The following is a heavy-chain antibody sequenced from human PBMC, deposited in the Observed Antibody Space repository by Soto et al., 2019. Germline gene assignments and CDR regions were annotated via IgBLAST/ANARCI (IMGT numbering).Heavy chain of an antibody. CDR3: ARSDGRY. CDR2: IYYSGST. Sequence: ASETLSLTCTVSGGSISSYYWSWIRQPPGKGLEWFGYIYYSGSTNYNPPLKSRVTISVDTSKNQFSLKLSFVTAADTAVYYCARSDGRYWGQGTLVTVSS. CDR1: GGSISSYY. V-gene: IGHV4-59*01. J-gene: IGHJ4*02.